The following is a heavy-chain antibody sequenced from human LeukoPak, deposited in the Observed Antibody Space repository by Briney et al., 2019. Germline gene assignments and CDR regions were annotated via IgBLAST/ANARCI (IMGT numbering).Heavy chain of an antibody. J-gene: IGHJ4*02. CDR3: AREGSGYDYRPFDY. V-gene: IGHV3-21*01. CDR1: GDSIKSSSYY. CDR2: ISSSSSYI. D-gene: IGHD5-12*01. Sequence: ETLSLTCTVSGDSIKSSSYYWAWVRQAPGKGLEWVSSISSSSSYIYYADSVKGRFTISRDNAKNSLYLQMNSLRAEDTAVYYCAREGSGYDYRPFDYWGQGTLVTVSS.